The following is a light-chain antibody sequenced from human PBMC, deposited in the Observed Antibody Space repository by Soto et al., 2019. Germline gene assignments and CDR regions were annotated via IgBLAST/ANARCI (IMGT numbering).Light chain of an antibody. CDR2: SNN. V-gene: IGLV1-44*01. Sequence: QSSLTQAPSASETPWQRVTISCSGGSSNIGRNTVNWYQQLPGTAPKLLIYSNNRRPSGVPDRFSGSKSGTSASLAISGLQSEDEADYYCAAWDDSLTDYVFGTGNKVTVL. J-gene: IGLJ1*01. CDR1: SSNIGRNT. CDR3: AAWDDSLTDYV.